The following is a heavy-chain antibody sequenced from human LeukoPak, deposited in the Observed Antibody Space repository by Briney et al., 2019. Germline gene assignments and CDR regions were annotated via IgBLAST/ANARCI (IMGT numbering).Heavy chain of an antibody. V-gene: IGHV3-74*01. CDR2: IKGDGSHT. CDR1: GFTFSSYW. J-gene: IGHJ5*01. Sequence: GGSLRLSCAASGFTFSSYWMHWVRQAPGKGLVWVSRIKGDGSHTIYADSVKGRFTISRDNAKNTLYLQMKSLRAGDTAVYYCVRDWDHFDFDSWGQGTLVTVS. CDR3: VRDWDHFDFDS. D-gene: IGHD3-9*01.